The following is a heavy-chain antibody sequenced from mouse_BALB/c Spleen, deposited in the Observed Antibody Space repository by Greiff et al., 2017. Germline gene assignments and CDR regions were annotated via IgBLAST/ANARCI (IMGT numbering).Heavy chain of an antibody. CDR2: INPGSGGT. V-gene: IGHV1-54*01. J-gene: IGHJ3*01. D-gene: IGHD1-2*01. Sequence: QVQLKQSGAELVRPGTSVKVSCKASGYAFTNYLIEWVKQRPGQGLEWIGVINPGSGGTNYNEKFKGKATLTADKSSSTAYMQLSSLTSDDSAVYFCAFITTARAWFAYWGQGTLVTVSA. CDR1: GYAFTNYL. CDR3: AFITTARAWFAY.